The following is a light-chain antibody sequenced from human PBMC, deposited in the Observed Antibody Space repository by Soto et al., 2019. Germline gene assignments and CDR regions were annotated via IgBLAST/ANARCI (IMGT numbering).Light chain of an antibody. CDR1: QSLLLHNGYNY. J-gene: IGKJ2*01. V-gene: IGKV2-28*01. Sequence: EIVMTQSPLSLPVTPGEPASISCRSSQSLLLHNGYNYLDWYLQKPGQSPQLLIYLGSYRASGALYRFSGSVSDTDFTLKISRVEAEDVGLYYCMQAVQTPYTFGQGTKLEI. CDR3: MQAVQTPYT. CDR2: LGS.